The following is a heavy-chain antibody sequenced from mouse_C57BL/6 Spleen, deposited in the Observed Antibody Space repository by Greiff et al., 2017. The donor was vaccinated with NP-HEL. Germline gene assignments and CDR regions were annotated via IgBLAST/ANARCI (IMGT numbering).Heavy chain of an antibody. D-gene: IGHD2-4*01. CDR1: GYTFTDYY. Sequence: QVQLQQSGAELVRPGASVKLSCKASGYTFTDYYINWVKQRPGQGLEWIARIYPGSGNTYYNEKFKGKATLTAEKSSSTAYMQLSSLTSEDSAVYFCARRRVYDYDVVYYYAMDYWGQGTSVTVSS. J-gene: IGHJ4*01. CDR3: ARRRVYDYDVVYYYAMDY. CDR2: IYPGSGNT. V-gene: IGHV1-76*01.